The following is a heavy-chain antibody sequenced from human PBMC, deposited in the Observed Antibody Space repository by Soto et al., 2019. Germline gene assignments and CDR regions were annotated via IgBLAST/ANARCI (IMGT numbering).Heavy chain of an antibody. J-gene: IGHJ6*02. V-gene: IGHV1-69*02. CDR2: IIPILGIA. CDR1: GCTFSSYT. CDR3: ARANGVPAQGYYYYGMDV. D-gene: IGHD2-2*01. Sequence: GASVKASCKASGCTFSSYTISCVRQAPGQGLEWMGRIIPILGIANYAQKFQGRVTITADKSTSTAYMELSSLRSEDTAVYYCARANGVPAQGYYYYGMDVWGQGTTVTVSS.